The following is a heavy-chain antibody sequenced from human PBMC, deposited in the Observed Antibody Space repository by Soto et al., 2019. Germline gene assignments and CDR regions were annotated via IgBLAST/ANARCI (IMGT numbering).Heavy chain of an antibody. V-gene: IGHV3-30*18. CDR1: RFRFSIYV. Sequence: GGSLRLSCAASRFRFSIYVMHWVSQAPGKGLEWVAFISNDGSNKYYADSVKGRFTISRDNSKNTLYLQMNSLRAEVTAVYYCAKGFGNYSAFAYWGQGTLVTVSP. J-gene: IGHJ4*02. CDR2: ISNDGSNK. CDR3: AKGFGNYSAFAY. D-gene: IGHD1-26*01.